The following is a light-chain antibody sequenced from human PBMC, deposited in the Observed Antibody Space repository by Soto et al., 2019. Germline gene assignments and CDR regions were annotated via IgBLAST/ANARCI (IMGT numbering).Light chain of an antibody. CDR2: GAS. CDR3: QKYNSASWT. J-gene: IGKJ1*01. Sequence: DIQMTQSPSSLSASLGDRVTITCRASQGINSCLAWYQQKPGKAPKLLISGASSLHSGVPSRFNGSGSGTDFTLTISSLQPEDVATYYCQKYNSASWTFGQGTKIEIK. V-gene: IGKV1-27*01. CDR1: QGINSC.